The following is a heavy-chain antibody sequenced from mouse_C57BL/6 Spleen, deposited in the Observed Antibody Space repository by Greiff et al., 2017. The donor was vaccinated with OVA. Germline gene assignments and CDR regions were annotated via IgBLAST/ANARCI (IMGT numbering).Heavy chain of an antibody. CDR2: IDPNSGGT. CDR3: ARGGPTVVARDWYFDV. Sequence: QVQLQQPGAELVKPGASVKLSCKASGYTFTSYWMHWVKQRPGRGLEWIGRIDPNSGGTKYNEKLKSKATLTVDKPSSTAYMQLSSLTSEDSAVYYCARGGPTVVARDWYFDVWGTGTTVTVSS. D-gene: IGHD1-1*01. V-gene: IGHV1-72*01. J-gene: IGHJ1*03. CDR1: GYTFTSYW.